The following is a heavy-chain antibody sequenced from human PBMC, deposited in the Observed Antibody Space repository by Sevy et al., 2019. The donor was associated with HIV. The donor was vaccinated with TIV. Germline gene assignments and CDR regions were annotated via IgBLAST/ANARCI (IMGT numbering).Heavy chain of an antibody. J-gene: IGHJ6*02. CDR2: ISGSGRYT. CDR1: GFTFGTYA. CDR3: AKGFCSGGSCPRDYYYYGMDV. D-gene: IGHD2-15*01. V-gene: IGHV3-23*01. Sequence: GGSLRLSCAASGFTFGTYAMNWVRQAPGKGLEWVSSISGSGRYTYYADSVEGRFTISRDSSKNTLYLQMNSLRADDTAVYYCAKGFCSGGSCPRDYYYYGMDVWGQGTTVTVSS.